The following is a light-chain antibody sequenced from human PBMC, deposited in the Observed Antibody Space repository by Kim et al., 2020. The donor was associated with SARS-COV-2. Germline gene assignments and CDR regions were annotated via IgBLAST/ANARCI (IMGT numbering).Light chain of an antibody. V-gene: IGKV1-39*01. CDR3: QQSYSTPRT. CDR1: QNIDNF. J-gene: IGKJ1*01. CDR2: AAS. Sequence: ASGVDRVTITCRASQNIDNFLNWYQQKPGKAPNLLIYAASSLQSGVPSRFSGSGSGTDFTLTIGSLQPEDFATYYCQQSYSTPRTFGQGTKVDIK.